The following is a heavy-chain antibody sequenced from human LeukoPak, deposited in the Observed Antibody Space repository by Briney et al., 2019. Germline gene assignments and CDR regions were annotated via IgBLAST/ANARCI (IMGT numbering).Heavy chain of an antibody. Sequence: SETLSLTCTVSGGSISSSSYYWGWIRQPPGKGLEWIGSIYYSGSTYYNPSLKSRVTISVDTSKNQFSLKLSSVTAADTAVYYCATPIAAAGTDYYYYMDVWGKGTTVTASS. D-gene: IGHD6-13*01. CDR3: ATPIAAAGTDYYYYMDV. CDR2: IYYSGST. V-gene: IGHV4-39*01. CDR1: GGSISSSSYY. J-gene: IGHJ6*03.